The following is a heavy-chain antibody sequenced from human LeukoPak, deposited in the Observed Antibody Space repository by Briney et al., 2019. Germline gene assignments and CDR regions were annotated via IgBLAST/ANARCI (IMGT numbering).Heavy chain of an antibody. V-gene: IGHV1-24*01. J-gene: IGHJ4*02. CDR2: FDPEDGET. CDR1: GYTLTELS. CDR3: ATAGGQMGATTAAFDY. D-gene: IGHD1-26*01. Sequence: ASVKVSCKVSGYTLTELSMHWVRQAPGKGLEWMGGFDPEDGETIYAQKFQGRVTMTEDTSTDTAYMELSSLRSEDTAVYYCATAGGQMGATTAAFDYWGQGTLVTVSS.